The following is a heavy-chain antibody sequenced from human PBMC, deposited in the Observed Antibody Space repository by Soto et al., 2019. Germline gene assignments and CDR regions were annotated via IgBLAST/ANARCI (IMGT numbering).Heavy chain of an antibody. Sequence: QVQLQQWGAGLLKPSETLSLTCAVYGGSFSDYQWSWIRQTPGKGLEWIGEINDSGNINYNPSLKSRVRIFVDTAKKQISLKLSSVTAADTAVYYCARGLILWFGELSRRGGYYYYMDVWGKGTTVTVSS. D-gene: IGHD3-10*01. CDR1: GGSFSDYQ. CDR2: INDSGNI. V-gene: IGHV4-34*01. CDR3: ARGLILWFGELSRRGGYYYYMDV. J-gene: IGHJ6*03.